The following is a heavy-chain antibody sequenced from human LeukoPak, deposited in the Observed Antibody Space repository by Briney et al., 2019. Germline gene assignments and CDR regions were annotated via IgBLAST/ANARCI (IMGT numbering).Heavy chain of an antibody. CDR3: ARTTGTTTGGNWFDP. D-gene: IGHD1-1*01. J-gene: IGHJ5*02. CDR2: IVPILGIA. CDR1: GGTFSSYA. V-gene: IGHV1-69*04. Sequence: SVKVSCKASGGTFSSYAISWVRQAPGQGLEWMGRIVPILGIANYAQKFQGRVTITADKSTSTAYMELSSLRSEDTAVYYCARTTGTTTGGNWFDPWGQGTLVTVSS.